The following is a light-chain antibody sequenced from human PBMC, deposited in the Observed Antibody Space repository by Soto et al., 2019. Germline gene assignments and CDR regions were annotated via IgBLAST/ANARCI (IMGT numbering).Light chain of an antibody. CDR3: QQYGSSRRRT. Sequence: EIVLTQSPGTPSLSPGERATLSCRASQSVSSSYLAWYQQKPGQAPRLLIYGASSRATGIPDRFSGSGSGTDFTLTISRLEPEDFAVYYCQQYGSSRRRTFG. CDR2: GAS. CDR1: QSVSSSY. J-gene: IGKJ1*01. V-gene: IGKV3-20*01.